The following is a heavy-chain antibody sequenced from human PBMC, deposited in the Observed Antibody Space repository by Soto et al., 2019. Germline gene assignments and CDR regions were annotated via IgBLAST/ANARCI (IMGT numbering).Heavy chain of an antibody. J-gene: IGHJ4*02. CDR2: ITGSGDDT. CDR1: GFVFRSYA. CDR3: AEAVSGYDAPLDH. V-gene: IGHV3-23*01. D-gene: IGHD3-22*01. Sequence: EVQLLESGGGLVQPGGSLRLSCAASGFVFRSYAMNWVRQAPGKGLEWVSVITGSGDDTYYVDSVKGRFTISRDNSKNMLYVGMNSLRAEDTAVYYWAEAVSGYDAPLDHWGQGTRVTVSS.